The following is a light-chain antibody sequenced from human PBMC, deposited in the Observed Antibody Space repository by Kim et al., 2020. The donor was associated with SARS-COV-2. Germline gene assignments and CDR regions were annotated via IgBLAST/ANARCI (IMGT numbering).Light chain of an antibody. V-gene: IGKV1-5*03. Sequence: APVGDRVTITCRASQSISSWLAWYQQKPGKAPKLLIYKASSLESGVPSRFSGSGSGTEFTLTISSLQTDDFATYYCQQYNSYPWTFGQGTKVDIK. CDR2: KAS. CDR1: QSISSW. J-gene: IGKJ1*01. CDR3: QQYNSYPWT.